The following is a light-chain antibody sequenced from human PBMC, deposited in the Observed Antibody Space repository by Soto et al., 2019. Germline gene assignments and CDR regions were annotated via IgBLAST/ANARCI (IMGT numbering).Light chain of an antibody. J-gene: IGKJ1*01. CDR1: QNIGRW. CDR2: DAS. V-gene: IGKV1-5*01. CDR3: QQYNSYRT. Sequence: DIQMTQSPSTLSASVGDRVTITCRAGQNIGRWLAWYQQKPGKAPKLLIYDASSLESGVSSRFSGSGSGTEFTLTISSLQPDDLATYYCQQYNSYRTFRQGTNVDIK.